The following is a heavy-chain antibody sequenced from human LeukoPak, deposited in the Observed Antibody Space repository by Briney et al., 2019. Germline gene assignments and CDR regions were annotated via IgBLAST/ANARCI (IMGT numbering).Heavy chain of an antibody. Sequence: SETLSLTCTASGGSISSYSWSWIRQPPGKGLEWVGYIYYSGSTNYNASLKSRVTISVDTSKNQFSLKLSSVTAADTAVYYCAREASPAEGYGMDVWGQGTTVTVSS. D-gene: IGHD5-12*01. CDR3: AREASPAEGYGMDV. J-gene: IGHJ6*02. V-gene: IGHV4-59*12. CDR2: IYYSGST. CDR1: GGSISSYS.